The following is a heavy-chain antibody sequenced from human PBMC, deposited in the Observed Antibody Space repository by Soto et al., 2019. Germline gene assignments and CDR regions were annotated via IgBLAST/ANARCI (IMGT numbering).Heavy chain of an antibody. CDR2: TYYRSKWYN. J-gene: IGHJ4*02. Sequence: SQTLSLTCAISGGSVSSSSVTWNWIRQSPSRGLEWLGRTYYRSKWYNDYAESVKSRITINPDTSKNQFSLHLNSVTPEDTAVYYCVILIGNSWLHFWGQGTLLTLSS. CDR3: VILIGNSWLHF. D-gene: IGHD2-8*01. V-gene: IGHV6-1*01. CDR1: GGSVSSSSVT.